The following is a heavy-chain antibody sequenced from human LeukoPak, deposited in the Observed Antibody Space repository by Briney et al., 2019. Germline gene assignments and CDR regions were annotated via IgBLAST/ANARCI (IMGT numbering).Heavy chain of an antibody. CDR2: ISWNSGYI. CDR3: AKVRGTYSSGFFFDY. V-gene: IGHV3-9*01. CDR1: GFTFDDYA. Sequence: PGRSLRLSCAASGFTFDDYAMHWVRQAPGQGLEWLSIISWNSGYIGYADSVKGRFTISRDNAKNSLYLQMDSLRAEDTAFYYCAKVRGTYSSGFFFDYWGQGTLVTVSS. J-gene: IGHJ4*02. D-gene: IGHD6-19*01.